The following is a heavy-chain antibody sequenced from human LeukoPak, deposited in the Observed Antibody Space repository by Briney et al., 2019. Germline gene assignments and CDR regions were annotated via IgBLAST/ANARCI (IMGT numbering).Heavy chain of an antibody. CDR3: ARDVSDIVATTPVFDY. V-gene: IGHV1-2*02. CDR2: INPNSGGT. D-gene: IGHD5-12*01. J-gene: IGHJ4*02. Sequence: ASVKVSCKASGYTFTGYYMHWVRQAPGQGLEWMGWINPNSGGTNYARKFQGRVTMTRDTSISTAYMELSRLRSDDTAVYYCARDVSDIVATTPVFDYWGQGTLVTVSS. CDR1: GYTFTGYY.